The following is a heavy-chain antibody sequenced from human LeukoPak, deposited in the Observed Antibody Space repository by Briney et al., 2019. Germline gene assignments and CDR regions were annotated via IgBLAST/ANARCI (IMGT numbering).Heavy chain of an antibody. J-gene: IGHJ4*02. CDR3: ARHGDISVAGVDY. Sequence: GESLKISCKGSGYKFTNYWIAWVRQMPGQGLEWLGIIYPRDSDTRYSPSFQGQVSISVDTSIDTAYLQWSGVKASDTAVYYCARHGDISVAGVDYWGQGTLVTVSS. CDR2: IYPRDSDT. D-gene: IGHD6-19*01. CDR1: GYKFTNYW. V-gene: IGHV5-51*01.